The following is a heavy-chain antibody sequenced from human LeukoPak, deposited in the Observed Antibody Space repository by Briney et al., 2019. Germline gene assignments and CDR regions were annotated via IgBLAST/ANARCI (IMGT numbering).Heavy chain of an antibody. D-gene: IGHD4-17*01. CDR3: ARGTTVTQLYDAFDI. V-gene: IGHV4-34*01. CDR1: GGSFSAYD. Sequence: SETLSLTCAVYGGSFSAYDWSWIRQPPGKGLEWIGEINHSGTTNYNPSLKSRVTISVDTSKNQFSLKVNSVTAADTAVYYCARGTTVTQLYDAFDIWGQGTMVTVSS. J-gene: IGHJ3*02. CDR2: INHSGTT.